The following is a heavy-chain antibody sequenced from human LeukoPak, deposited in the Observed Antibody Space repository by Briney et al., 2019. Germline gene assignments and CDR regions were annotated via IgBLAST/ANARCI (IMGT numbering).Heavy chain of an antibody. Sequence: SETLSLTCTVSGYSINSEDYWGWIRQTPEKGLEWIGSFYHRGSYYNPSLKSRITLLLDISKNQFSLKLSSVTAADTAVYYCARRGSWGEPRPFDYWGQGSLVTVSS. CDR2: FYHRGS. V-gene: IGHV4-38-2*02. CDR1: GYSINSEDY. D-gene: IGHD3-16*01. J-gene: IGHJ4*02. CDR3: ARRGSWGEPRPFDY.